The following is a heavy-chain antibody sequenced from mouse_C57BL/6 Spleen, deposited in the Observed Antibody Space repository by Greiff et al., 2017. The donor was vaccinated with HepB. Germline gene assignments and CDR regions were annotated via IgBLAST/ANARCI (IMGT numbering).Heavy chain of an antibody. Sequence: EVQLQESGPGLVKPSQSLSLTCSVTGYSITSGYYWNWIRQFPGNKLEWMGYISYDGSNNYNPSLKNRISITRDTSKNQFFLKLNSVTTEDTATYYCAREGLRYAMDYWGQVTSVTVSS. D-gene: IGHD1-1*01. CDR3: AREGLRYAMDY. V-gene: IGHV3-6*01. J-gene: IGHJ4*01. CDR2: ISYDGSN. CDR1: GYSITSGYY.